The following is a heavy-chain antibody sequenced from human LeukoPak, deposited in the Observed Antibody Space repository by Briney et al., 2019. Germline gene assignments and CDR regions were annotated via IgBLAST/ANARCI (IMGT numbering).Heavy chain of an antibody. J-gene: IGHJ4*02. V-gene: IGHV3-7*01. CDR2: IKEDGSVK. D-gene: IGHD1/OR15-1a*01. CDR3: VKDRGWNTFDY. CDR1: GFTFGVSW. Sequence: PGGSLRLSCAASGFTFGVSWMSWVRQAPGKGLEWVGNIKEDGSVKNYVDSVKGRLTLSRDNAKSSLFLQMNNLRVEDTAVYYCVKDRGWNTFDYWGQGILVTVSS.